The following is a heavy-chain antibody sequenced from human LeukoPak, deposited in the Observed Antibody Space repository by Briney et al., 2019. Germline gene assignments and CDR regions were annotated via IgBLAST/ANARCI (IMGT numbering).Heavy chain of an antibody. CDR2: IYYSGST. Sequence: SETLSLTCTVSGGSISSYYWSWIRQPPGKGLEWIGYIYYSGSTNYNPSLKSRVTISVDTSKNQFSLKLSSVTAADTAVYYCAREPTTSFYFDYWGQGTLVTVSS. D-gene: IGHD4-17*01. CDR1: GGSISSYY. CDR3: AREPTTSFYFDY. J-gene: IGHJ4*02. V-gene: IGHV4-59*01.